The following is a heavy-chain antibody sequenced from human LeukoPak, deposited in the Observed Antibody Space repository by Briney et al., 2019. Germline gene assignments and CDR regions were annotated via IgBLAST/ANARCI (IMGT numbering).Heavy chain of an antibody. D-gene: IGHD3-16*02. CDR3: ARHYDYVWGSYRFDYMDV. CDR1: GYSFTSYW. Sequence: GESLKISCKGSGYSFTSYWIGWVRQMPGKGLEWMGIIYPGDSDTRYSPSFQGQVTISADKSISTAYLQWSSLKASDTAMYYCARHYDYVWGSYRFDYMDVWGKGTTVTVSS. V-gene: IGHV5-51*01. CDR2: IYPGDSDT. J-gene: IGHJ6*03.